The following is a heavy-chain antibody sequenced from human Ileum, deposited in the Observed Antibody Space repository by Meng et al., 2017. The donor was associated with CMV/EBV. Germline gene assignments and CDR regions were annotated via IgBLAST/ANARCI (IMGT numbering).Heavy chain of an antibody. Sequence: CARQMPGNGLAWMGITYPHDSDTRYSPSFRGQVTISADKSSSTAFLHWSSLKASDTAMYYCARHRDCSGGSCLVVEYYGMDVWGQGTTVTVSS. CDR3: ARHRDCSGGSCLVVEYYGMDV. J-gene: IGHJ6*02. D-gene: IGHD2-15*01. CDR2: TYPHDSDT. V-gene: IGHV5-51*01.